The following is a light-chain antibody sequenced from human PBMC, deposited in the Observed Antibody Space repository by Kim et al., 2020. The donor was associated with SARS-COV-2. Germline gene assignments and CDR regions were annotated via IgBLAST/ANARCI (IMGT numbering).Light chain of an antibody. CDR1: SLRSYY. J-gene: IGLJ2*01. CDR2: GKD. V-gene: IGLV3-19*01. Sequence: SSELTQDPAVSVALGQPVRITCQGDSLRSYYATWYQQKPGQAPILVIYGKDNRPSGIPDRFSGSSSGNTASLTITETQAGDEADYYCNSRDSNDNVIFGGGTKVTVL. CDR3: NSRDSNDNVI.